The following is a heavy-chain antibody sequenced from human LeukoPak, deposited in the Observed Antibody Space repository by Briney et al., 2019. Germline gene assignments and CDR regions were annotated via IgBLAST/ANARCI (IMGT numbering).Heavy chain of an antibody. CDR2: INPNSGGT. V-gene: IGHV1-2*02. CDR3: ASPSLAASVYYYYYMDV. D-gene: IGHD6-6*01. Sequence: GASVKVSCKASGYTFTGYYMHWVRQAPGQGLEWMGWINPNSGGTNYAQKFQGRVTMTRDTSISTAYMELSRLRSDDTAVYYCASPSLAASVYYYYYMDVWGKGTTVTVSS. J-gene: IGHJ6*03. CDR1: GYTFTGYY.